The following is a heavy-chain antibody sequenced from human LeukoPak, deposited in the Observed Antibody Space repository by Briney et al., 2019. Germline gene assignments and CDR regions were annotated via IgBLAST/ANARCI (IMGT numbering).Heavy chain of an antibody. CDR2: ISSSSSYI. J-gene: IGHJ4*02. CDR3: ARGYCSGGSCYYSGFDY. D-gene: IGHD2-15*01. Sequence: GGSLRLSCAASGFTFSSYSMNWVRQAPGKWLEWVSSISSSSSYIYYADSVKGRFTISRDNAKNSLYLQMNSLRAEDTAVYYCARGYCSGGSCYYSGFDYWGQGTLVTVSS. V-gene: IGHV3-21*01. CDR1: GFTFSSYS.